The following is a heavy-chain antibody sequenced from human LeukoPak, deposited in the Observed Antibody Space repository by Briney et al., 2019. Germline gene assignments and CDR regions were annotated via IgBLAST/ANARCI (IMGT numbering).Heavy chain of an antibody. CDR1: GGSISSYY. CDR3: ARGANWGSPDY. V-gene: IGHV4-59*01. J-gene: IGHJ4*02. CDR2: IYYSGTT. Sequence: PSETLSLTCTVSGGSISSYYWSWIRQPPGKGLEWIGYIYYSGTTSYNPSLKSRVTISLDTSKNQFSLKLSSVTAADTAVYYCARGANWGSPDYWSQGTLVTVSS. D-gene: IGHD7-27*01.